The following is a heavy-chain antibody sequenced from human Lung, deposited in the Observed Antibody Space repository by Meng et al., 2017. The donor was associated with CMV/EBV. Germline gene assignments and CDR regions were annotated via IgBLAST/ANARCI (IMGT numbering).Heavy chain of an antibody. V-gene: IGHV3-21*01. CDR3: AKDHRARYCSGGSCYYYYGMDV. J-gene: IGHJ6*02. D-gene: IGHD2-15*01. CDR2: ISSSGTYI. Sequence: GESLKISCAASGFTFSSYSMNWVRQAPGKGLEWVSSISSSGTYIYYADSVKGRFTISRDNAQNSLYLQMNSLRAEDTAVYYCAKDHRARYCSGGSCYYYYGMDVWXQGTXVTVAS. CDR1: GFTFSSYS.